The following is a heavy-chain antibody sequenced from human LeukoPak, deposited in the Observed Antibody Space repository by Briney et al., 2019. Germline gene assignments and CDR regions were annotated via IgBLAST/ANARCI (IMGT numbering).Heavy chain of an antibody. CDR3: ARHYYDYVWGSYRPDWYFDL. CDR2: IYYSGST. D-gene: IGHD3-16*02. J-gene: IGHJ2*01. CDR1: GASISSYY. Sequence: SETLSLTCTVSGASISSYYWSWIRQPPGKGLEWIGYIYYSGSTNYNPSLKSRVTISVDTSKNQFSLKLSSVTAADTAVYYCARHYYDYVWGSYRPDWYFDLWGRGTLVTVSS. V-gene: IGHV4-59*08.